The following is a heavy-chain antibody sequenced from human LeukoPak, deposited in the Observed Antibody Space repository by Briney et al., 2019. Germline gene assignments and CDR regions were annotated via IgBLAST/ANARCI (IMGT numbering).Heavy chain of an antibody. Sequence: RGSLRLSCAASGFTFSSYWMSWVRQAPGKGLEWVSAISGSGGSTYYADSVKGRFTISRDNSKNTLYLQMNSLRAEDTAVYYCAKNYDFWSGYLAHYYFDYWGQGTLVTVSS. D-gene: IGHD3-3*01. J-gene: IGHJ4*02. CDR1: GFTFSSYW. CDR2: ISGSGGST. CDR3: AKNYDFWSGYLAHYYFDY. V-gene: IGHV3-23*01.